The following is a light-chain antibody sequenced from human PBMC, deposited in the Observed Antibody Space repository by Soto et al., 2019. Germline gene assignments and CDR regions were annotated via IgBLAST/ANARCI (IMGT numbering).Light chain of an antibody. Sequence: AIRMTQSPSSLSASTGDRVTITCRASQGISSYLAWYQQKPGKAPKLLIYAASTLQSGVPSRFSGSGSGTDFTLTISCLQSEDFATYYCQQYYSYPWTFGQATKVDIK. V-gene: IGKV1-8*01. CDR3: QQYYSYPWT. J-gene: IGKJ1*01. CDR2: AAS. CDR1: QGISSY.